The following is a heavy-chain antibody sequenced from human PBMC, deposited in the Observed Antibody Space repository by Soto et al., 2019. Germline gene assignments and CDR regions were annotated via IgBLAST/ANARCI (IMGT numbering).Heavy chain of an antibody. CDR1: GGSISSYY. V-gene: IGHV4-34*01. J-gene: IGHJ3*02. Sequence: PSETLSLTCTVSGGSISSYYWSWIRQPPGKGLEWIGEINHSGSTNYNPSLKSRLTISVDTSKNQFSLKLNSVTAADTAVYYCAGYGDYEGGDIWGQGTMVTVSS. D-gene: IGHD4-17*01. CDR3: AGYGDYEGGDI. CDR2: INHSGST.